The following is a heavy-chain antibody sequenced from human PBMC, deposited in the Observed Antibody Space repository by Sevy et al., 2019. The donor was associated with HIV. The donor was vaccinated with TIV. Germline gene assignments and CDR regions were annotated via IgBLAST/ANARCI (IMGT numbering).Heavy chain of an antibody. J-gene: IGHJ4*02. CDR1: GFTFSSYA. D-gene: IGHD6-13*01. CDR2: ISYDGSNK. V-gene: IGHV3-30-3*01. CDR3: ARDGAGQQQASMEVGY. Sequence: GGSLRLSCAASGFTFSSYAMHWVRQAPGKGLEWVAVISYDGSNKYYADSVKGRFTISRDNSKNTLYLQMNSLRAEDTAVDYCARDGAGQQQASMEVGYWGQGTLVTVSS.